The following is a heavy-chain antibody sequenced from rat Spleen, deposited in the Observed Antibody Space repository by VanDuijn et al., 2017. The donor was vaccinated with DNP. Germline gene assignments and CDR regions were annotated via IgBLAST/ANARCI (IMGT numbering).Heavy chain of an antibody. CDR3: TTGGDY. CDR2: ITNTGDGS. V-gene: IGHV5-31*01. J-gene: IGHJ2*01. CDR1: GFIFSNYW. Sequence: EVKLVESGGGLVQPGKSLKLSCAASGFIFSNYWMTWIRQAPGKGLEWVASITNTGDGSYYSDSVKGRFSISRDNTKSTLYLQMDSLRSEDTATYYCTTGGDYWGQGVMVTVSS.